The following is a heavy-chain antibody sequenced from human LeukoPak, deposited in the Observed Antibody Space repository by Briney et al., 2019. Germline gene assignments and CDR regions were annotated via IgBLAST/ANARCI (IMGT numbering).Heavy chain of an antibody. CDR3: AKVKVGPMVRGVIFDY. J-gene: IGHJ4*02. D-gene: IGHD3-10*01. V-gene: IGHV3-23*01. Sequence: GGSLRLSCAASGFTFSSYAMSWVRQAPGKGLEWVSSISSDGHNTYYADSVKGRFTISRDNSKNTLYLQMNSLRAEDTAVYYCAKVKVGPMVRGVIFDYWGQGTLVTVSS. CDR1: GFTFSSYA. CDR2: ISSDGHNT.